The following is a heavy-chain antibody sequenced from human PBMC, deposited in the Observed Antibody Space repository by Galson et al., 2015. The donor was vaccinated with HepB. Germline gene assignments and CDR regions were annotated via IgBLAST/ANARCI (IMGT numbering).Heavy chain of an antibody. Sequence: SVKVSCKVSGYTLTELSMHWVRQAPGKGLEWMGGFDPEDGETIYAQKFQGRVTMTEDTSTDTAYTELSSLRSEDTAVYYCARGNRQCGSCYYYGMDVWGQGTTVTVSS. V-gene: IGHV1-24*01. CDR3: ARGNRQCGSCYYYGMDV. J-gene: IGHJ6*02. CDR2: FDPEDGET. D-gene: IGHD2-15*01. CDR1: GYTLTELS.